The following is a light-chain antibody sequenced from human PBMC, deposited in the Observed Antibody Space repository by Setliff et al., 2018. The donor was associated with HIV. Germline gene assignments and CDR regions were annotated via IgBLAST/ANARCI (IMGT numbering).Light chain of an antibody. CDR1: SSDVGGYNY. CDR3: SSYTSSTPLYV. V-gene: IGLV2-14*01. J-gene: IGLJ1*01. Sequence: QSALTQPASVSGSPGQSITISCTGTSSDVGGYNYVSWYQQHPGKAPKLMISDVSKRPSGVSSRFSGSKSGNTASLTISGLQTEDEADYYCSSYTSSTPLYVFGTGTRSPS. CDR2: DVS.